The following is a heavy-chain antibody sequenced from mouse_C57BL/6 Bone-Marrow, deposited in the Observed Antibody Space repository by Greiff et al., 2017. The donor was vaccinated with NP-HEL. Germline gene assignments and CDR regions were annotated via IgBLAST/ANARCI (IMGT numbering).Heavy chain of an antibody. CDR3: ARSDYYGSGAY. D-gene: IGHD1-1*01. CDR2: INPNNGGT. CDR1: GYTFTDYY. V-gene: IGHV1-26*01. J-gene: IGHJ3*01. Sequence: EVQLQQSGPELVKPGASVKISCKASGYTFTDYYMNWVKQSHGKSLEWIGDINPNNGGTSYNQKFKGKATLTVDKSSSTAYMELRSLTSEDSAVYYCARSDYYGSGAYWGQGTLVTVSA.